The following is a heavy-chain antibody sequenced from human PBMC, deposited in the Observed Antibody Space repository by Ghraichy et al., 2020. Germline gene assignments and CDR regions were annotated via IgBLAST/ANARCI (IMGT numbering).Heavy chain of an antibody. CDR2: ISNSGSN. V-gene: IGHV4-31*03. CDR3: ARGVYDFWSEFLACPPDY. CDR1: GGSISSGGHY. J-gene: IGHJ4*02. D-gene: IGHD3-3*01. Sequence: SETLSLTCNVSGGSISSGGHYWSWIRQYPGKGLEWIGYISNSGSNNYNPSLKSRVTMSIDTSNNQFSLKLSSVTVADTAAYYCARGVYDFWSEFLACPPDYWSQGTLLTVSS.